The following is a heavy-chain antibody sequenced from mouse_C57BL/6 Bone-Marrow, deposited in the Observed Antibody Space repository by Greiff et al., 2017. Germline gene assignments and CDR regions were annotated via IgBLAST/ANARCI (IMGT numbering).Heavy chain of an antibody. CDR1: GFTFSSYA. Sequence: DVKLVESGGGLVKPGGSLKLSCAASGFTFSSYAMSWVRQTPEKRLEWVATISDGGSYTYYPDNVKGRFTISRDNAKNNLYLQMSHLKSEDTAMYYCAREDYDYPYWYFDVWGTGTTVTVSS. D-gene: IGHD2-4*01. CDR2: ISDGGSYT. V-gene: IGHV5-4*01. CDR3: AREDYDYPYWYFDV. J-gene: IGHJ1*03.